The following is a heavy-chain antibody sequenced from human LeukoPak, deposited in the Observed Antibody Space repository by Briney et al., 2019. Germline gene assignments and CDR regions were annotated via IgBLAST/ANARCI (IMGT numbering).Heavy chain of an antibody. V-gene: IGHV3-74*01. J-gene: IGHJ4*02. CDR1: GFTFSTYW. CDR2: VNGDGSST. CDR3: TRDLSPAHF. D-gene: IGHD2/OR15-2a*01. Sequence: GGSLRLSCTASGFTFSTYWMHWVRQASGKGLMWVSRVNGDGSSTVYADSVKGRFTISRDNAKNTLYLQMNSLRAADTAVYYCTRDLSPAHFWGQGTLVTVSS.